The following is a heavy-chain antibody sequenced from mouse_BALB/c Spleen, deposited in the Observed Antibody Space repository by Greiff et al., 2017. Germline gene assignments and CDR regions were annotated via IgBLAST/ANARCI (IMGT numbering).Heavy chain of an antibody. V-gene: IGHV1S29*02. D-gene: IGHD2-3*01. Sequence: VQLQQSGPELVKPGASVKISCKASGYTFTDYNMHWVQQSPGKSLEWIGYIYPYNGGTGYNQKFKSKATLTVDNSSSTAYMELRSLTSEDSAVYYCARRGYDGYYGFAYWGQGTLVTVSA. J-gene: IGHJ3*01. CDR2: IYPYNGGT. CDR3: ARRGYDGYYGFAY. CDR1: GYTFTDYN.